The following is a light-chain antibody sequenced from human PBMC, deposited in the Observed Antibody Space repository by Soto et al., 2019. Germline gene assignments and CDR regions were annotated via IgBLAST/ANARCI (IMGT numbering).Light chain of an antibody. Sequence: QPVLTQSPSASGTPGQRVTISCSGTSSNIERNTVNWYQQLPGTAPKLLIYSNNVRPSGVADRFSGSNAGTSASLAISGLRSEDEADYYCAVLDDSLNGWVFGGGTKLTVL. CDR1: SSNIERNT. V-gene: IGLV1-44*01. CDR3: AVLDDSLNGWV. J-gene: IGLJ3*02. CDR2: SNN.